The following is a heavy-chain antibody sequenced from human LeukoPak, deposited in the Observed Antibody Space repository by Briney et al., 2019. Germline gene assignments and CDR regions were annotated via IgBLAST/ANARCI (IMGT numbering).Heavy chain of an antibody. Sequence: GGSLRLSCAASGFTFSSYWMSWVRQAPGKGLEWVANIKQDGSEKYYVDSVKGRFTISRDNAKNSLYLQMNSLRAEDTAVYYCAREWIVVVPAAILTRGMDVWGQGTTVTVSS. CDR2: IKQDGSEK. V-gene: IGHV3-7*01. CDR1: GFTFSSYW. J-gene: IGHJ6*02. D-gene: IGHD2-2*02. CDR3: AREWIVVVPAAILTRGMDV.